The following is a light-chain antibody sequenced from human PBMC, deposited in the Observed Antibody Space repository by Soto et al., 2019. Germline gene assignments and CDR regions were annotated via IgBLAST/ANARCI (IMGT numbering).Light chain of an antibody. J-gene: IGKJ4*01. CDR3: QQHTNWPLT. V-gene: IGKV3-11*01. CDR1: QSVSTY. CDR2: DSS. Sequence: ETVLTQSPATLSLSPGEGATLSCRASQSVSTYLAWYQHKPGQAPRLLIYDSSNRATGIPARFSGSGSGTDFTLTSSSLEPEDSAVYYCQQHTNWPLTFGGGTKVEIK.